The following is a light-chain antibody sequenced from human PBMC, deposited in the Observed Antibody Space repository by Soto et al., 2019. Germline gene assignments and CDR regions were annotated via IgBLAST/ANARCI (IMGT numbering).Light chain of an antibody. CDR2: KAS. CDR1: QRISIW. V-gene: IGKV1-5*03. J-gene: IGKJ2*01. Sequence: DVQMTQSPSTLSASVGDTVTITCRASQRISIWLAWYQQKPGKAPKLLIYKASNLENGVPSSFSGSGSGTEFTLTISSLQPDDFATYFCQQYNTHSYTFGQGTKLEIK. CDR3: QQYNTHSYT.